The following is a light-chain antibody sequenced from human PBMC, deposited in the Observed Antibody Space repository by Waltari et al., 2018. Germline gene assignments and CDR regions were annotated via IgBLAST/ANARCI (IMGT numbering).Light chain of an antibody. V-gene: IGKV3-20*01. Sequence: EIVLTQSPGTLSLSPGERVILSCRVSQSVSRALAWYQQKPGQAPRLLIYGASNRATGIPDRLSGSGSGTDFSLTISRLEPEDFAVYYCQHYVRLPVTFGQGTKVEIK. J-gene: IGKJ1*01. CDR2: GAS. CDR3: QHYVRLPVT. CDR1: QSVSRA.